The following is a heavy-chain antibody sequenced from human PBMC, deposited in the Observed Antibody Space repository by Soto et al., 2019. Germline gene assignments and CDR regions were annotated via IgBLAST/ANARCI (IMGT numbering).Heavy chain of an antibody. D-gene: IGHD3-16*01. CDR2: ISATGGGT. Sequence: GGSLRLSCAASGFKFSNYAMSWVRQAPGKGLEWVSLISATGGGTYYADSVKGRFTTSRDNSHNTLYLQVHSLTAEDTAVYYCAKDRRAGGNSAFYFDFWGQGAQVTVSS. CDR3: AKDRRAGGNSAFYFDF. J-gene: IGHJ4*02. V-gene: IGHV3-23*01. CDR1: GFKFSNYA.